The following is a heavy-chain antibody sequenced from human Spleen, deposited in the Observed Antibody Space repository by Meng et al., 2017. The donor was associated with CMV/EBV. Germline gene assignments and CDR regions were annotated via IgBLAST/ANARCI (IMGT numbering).Heavy chain of an antibody. CDR3: ARDNGATYYYGSDAFDI. V-gene: IGHV3-48*03. J-gene: IGHJ3*02. Sequence: GESLKISCAASGFTFSSYEMNWVRQAPGKGLEWVSYISSSGSTIYYADSVKGRFTISRDNAKNSLYLQMNSLRAEDTAVYYCARDNGATYYYGSDAFDIWGQGTMVTVSS. CDR1: GFTFSSYE. CDR2: ISSSGSTI. D-gene: IGHD3-10*01.